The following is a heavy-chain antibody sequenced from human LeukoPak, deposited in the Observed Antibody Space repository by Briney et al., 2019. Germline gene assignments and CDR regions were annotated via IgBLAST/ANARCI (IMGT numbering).Heavy chain of an antibody. V-gene: IGHV4-59*01. CDR2: IYYSGST. J-gene: IGHJ6*03. D-gene: IGHD6-6*01. CDR3: ARGVYSTYYYYYYMDV. Sequence: SETLSLTCTVSGGSISSYYWSWIRQPPGKGLEWIGYIYYSGSTNYKSSLKSRVTISVDTSKNQFSLKLSSVTAADTAVYYCARGVYSTYYYYYYMDVWGKGTTVTISS. CDR1: GGSISSYY.